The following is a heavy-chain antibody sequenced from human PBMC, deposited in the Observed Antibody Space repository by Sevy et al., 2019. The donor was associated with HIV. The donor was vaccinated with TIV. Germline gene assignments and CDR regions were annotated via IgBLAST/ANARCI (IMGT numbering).Heavy chain of an antibody. D-gene: IGHD2-21*02. CDR2: ISHDGNYK. CDR3: ARLFSCGGDCYYLDY. CDR1: GFTFSNYD. V-gene: IGHV3-30-3*01. J-gene: IGHJ4*02. Sequence: GESLKISCAASGFTFSNYDMHWVRQAPGKGLEWVAVISHDGNYKNYAASVKVRFTISRDDFKNTLYLQMSSLRPEDTAVYFCARLFSCGGDCYYLDYWGQGALVTVSS.